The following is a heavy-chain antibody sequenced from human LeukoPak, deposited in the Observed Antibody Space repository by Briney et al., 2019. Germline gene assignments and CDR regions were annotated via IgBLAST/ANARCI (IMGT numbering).Heavy chain of an antibody. CDR1: GFTFSSSA. Sequence: GGSLRLSCAASGFTFSSSAMNWVRQAPGKGLEWISYIDSGGSTKYYADSVKGRFTVSRDNAKNSLFLQMNSLRAEDTAVYYCATVGRSTRPGYWGQGTLVTVSS. CDR2: IDSGGSTK. CDR3: ATVGRSTRPGY. V-gene: IGHV3-48*03. J-gene: IGHJ4*02. D-gene: IGHD6-6*01.